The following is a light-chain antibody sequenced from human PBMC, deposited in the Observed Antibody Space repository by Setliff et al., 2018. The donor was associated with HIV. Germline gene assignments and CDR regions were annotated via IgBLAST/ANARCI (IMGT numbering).Light chain of an antibody. J-gene: IGLJ1*01. CDR1: SSDIGYYNF. CDR3: CSNTGSNTYV. V-gene: IGLV2-8*01. CDR2: QAS. Sequence: QSALTQPPSASGSPGQSVTISCTGTSSDIGYYNFVSWYQHHPGKPPKLMIYQASKRPSGVSNRFSGSKSGNTASLTISGLQAEDEADYYCCSNTGSNTYVFGTGTKVTVL.